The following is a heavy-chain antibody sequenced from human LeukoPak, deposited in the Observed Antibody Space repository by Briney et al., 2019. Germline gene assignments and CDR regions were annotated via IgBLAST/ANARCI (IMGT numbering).Heavy chain of an antibody. CDR2: IVPIFGTA. D-gene: IGHD6-19*01. CDR3: AGSPYSSGWYPFGGYYYYYYVDV. V-gene: IGHV1-69*05. J-gene: IGHJ6*03. Sequence: GSSVNVSYKASGGTFSSYAISWRRQAPGQGLGWMGGIVPIFGTANYAQKFQGRVTITTDESTSTAYMELSSLRSEDTAVYYCAGSPYSSGWYPFGGYYYYYYVDVWGKGTTVTVSS. CDR1: GGTFSSYA.